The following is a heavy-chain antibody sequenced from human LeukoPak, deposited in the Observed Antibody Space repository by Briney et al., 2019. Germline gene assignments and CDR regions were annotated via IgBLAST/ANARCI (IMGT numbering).Heavy chain of an antibody. CDR2: INSDGSNT. CDR3: ARGGFGHNMNV. V-gene: IGHV3-74*01. Sequence: GGSLRLSCVASEFTFSNYWLHWVRQAPGKGPVWVSRINSDGSNTIYADSVKGRFTISRDNAKNTVYLQMNSLRVEDTAIYYCARGGFGHNMNVWGKGTTVTVSS. D-gene: IGHD3-3*01. CDR1: EFTFSNYW. J-gene: IGHJ6*03.